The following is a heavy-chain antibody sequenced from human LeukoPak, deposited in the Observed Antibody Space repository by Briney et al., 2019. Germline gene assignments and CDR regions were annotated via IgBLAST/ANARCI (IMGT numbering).Heavy chain of an antibody. Sequence: SETLSLTRAVYGGSFSGYYWSWIRQPPGKGLEWIGEINHSGSTNYNPSLKSRVTISVDTSKNQFSLKLSSVTAADTAVYYCARGRITGHNYYYYMDVWGKGTTVTVSS. V-gene: IGHV4-34*01. J-gene: IGHJ6*03. D-gene: IGHD1-20*01. CDR3: ARGRITGHNYYYYMDV. CDR1: GGSFSGYY. CDR2: INHSGST.